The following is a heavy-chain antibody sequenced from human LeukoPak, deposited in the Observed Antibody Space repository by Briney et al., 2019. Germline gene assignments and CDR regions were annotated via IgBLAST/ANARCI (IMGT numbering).Heavy chain of an antibody. CDR2: ISYDGSNK. D-gene: IGHD2-15*01. CDR1: GFTFSSYW. Sequence: PGGSLRLSCAASGFTFSSYWMHWVRQAPGKGLEWVAVISYDGSNKYYADSVKGRFTISRDNSKNTLYLQMNSLRAEDTAVYYCAKDQDIVVVVAATPDYWGQGTLVTVSS. J-gene: IGHJ4*02. V-gene: IGHV3-30*18. CDR3: AKDQDIVVVVAATPDY.